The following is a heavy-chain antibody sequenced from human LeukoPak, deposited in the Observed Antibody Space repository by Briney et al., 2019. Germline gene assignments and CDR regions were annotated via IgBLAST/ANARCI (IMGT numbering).Heavy chain of an antibody. CDR3: ARDRYYDSSGYSGY. CDR2: ISSNGSTI. V-gene: IGHV3-11*04. J-gene: IGHJ4*02. Sequence: GGSLRLSCAASGFTFSDYYMSWIRQAPGKGLEWVSYISSNGSTIYYADSVKGRFTISRDNAKNSLYLQMNSLRAEDTAVYYCARDRYYDSSGYSGYWGQGTLVTVSS. D-gene: IGHD3-22*01. CDR1: GFTFSDYY.